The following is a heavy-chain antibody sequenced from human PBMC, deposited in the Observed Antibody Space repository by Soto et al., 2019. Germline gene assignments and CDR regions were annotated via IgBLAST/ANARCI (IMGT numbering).Heavy chain of an antibody. V-gene: IGHV3-30*03. CDR2: ISYDGSNE. Sequence: GGSLRLSCAASGFSFRTFGMHWVRQAPGKGLEWVAVISYDGSNEFYADSVKGRFTISRDNAKNSLYLQMNSLRDEDTAVYYCAREGYPFDYWGQGTLVTVSS. J-gene: IGHJ4*02. CDR3: AREGYPFDY. D-gene: IGHD5-12*01. CDR1: GFSFRTFG.